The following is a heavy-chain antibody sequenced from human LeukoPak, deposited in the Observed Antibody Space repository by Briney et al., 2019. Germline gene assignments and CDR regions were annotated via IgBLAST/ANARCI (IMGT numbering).Heavy chain of an antibody. CDR1: GFTFSSYW. Sequence: TGGSLRLSCAASGFTFSSYWMSWVRQAPGKGLEWVANIKQDGSEKYYVDSVKGRFTISRDNAKNSLYLQMNSLRAEDTAVYYSARDDHDSSGCWSQYYYYGMDVWGQGTTVTVSS. V-gene: IGHV3-7*01. D-gene: IGHD3-22*01. J-gene: IGHJ6*02. CDR2: IKQDGSEK. CDR3: ARDDHDSSGCWSQYYYYGMDV.